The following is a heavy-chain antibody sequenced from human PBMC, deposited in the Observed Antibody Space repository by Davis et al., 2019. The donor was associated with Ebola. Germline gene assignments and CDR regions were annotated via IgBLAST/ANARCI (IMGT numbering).Heavy chain of an antibody. D-gene: IGHD1-26*01. CDR1: GGSFSGYY. V-gene: IGHV4-34*01. CDR2: INHSGST. CDR3: ARGPPFSRELAPNAFDI. Sequence: PGGSLRLSCAVYGGSFSGYYWSWIRQPPGKGLEWIGEINHSGSTNYNPSLKSRVTISVDTSKNQFSLKLSSVTAADTAVYYCARGPPFSRELAPNAFDIWGQGTMVTVSS. J-gene: IGHJ3*02.